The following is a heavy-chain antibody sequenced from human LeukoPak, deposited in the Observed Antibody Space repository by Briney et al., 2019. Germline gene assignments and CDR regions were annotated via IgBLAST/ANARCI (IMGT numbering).Heavy chain of an antibody. Sequence: GGSLRLSCGASGFTFSSYGMHWVRQAPGKGLEWVAFIRYDGGNKNYADSVKGRFTISRDNSKNTLYLQMNTLGAEDTAVYYCAELGITMIGGVWGKGTTVTISS. D-gene: IGHD3-10*02. J-gene: IGHJ6*04. CDR2: IRYDGGNK. V-gene: IGHV3-30*02. CDR1: GFTFSSYG. CDR3: AELGITMIGGV.